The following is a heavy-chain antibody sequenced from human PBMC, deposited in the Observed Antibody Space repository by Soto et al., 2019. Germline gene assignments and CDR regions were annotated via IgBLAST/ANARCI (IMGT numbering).Heavy chain of an antibody. CDR1: GFTFSSYS. J-gene: IGHJ3*02. CDR3: AKDLGYCSGGSCYPDAFDI. Sequence: PGGSLRLSCAASGFTFSSYSMNWVRQAPGKGLEWVSYISGSSSTTYYADSVKGRFTISRDNSKNTLYLQMNSLRAEDTAVYYCAKDLGYCSGGSCYPDAFDIWGQGTMVTV. CDR2: ISGSSSTT. D-gene: IGHD2-15*01. V-gene: IGHV3-48*01.